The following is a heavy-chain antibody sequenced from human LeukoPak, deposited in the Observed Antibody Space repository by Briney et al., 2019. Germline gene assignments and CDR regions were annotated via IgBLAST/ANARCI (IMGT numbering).Heavy chain of an antibody. Sequence: ASVKVSCKVSGYTLSELSTHWVRQAPGQGLEWMGGFDPGDDETIYAQKFQGRVTMTEDTSTDTAYLELSSLRSEDTAVYFCATEKDLLLDSWGQGTPVTVSS. J-gene: IGHJ5*01. CDR1: GYTLSELS. V-gene: IGHV1-24*01. CDR3: ATEKDLLLDS. D-gene: IGHD1-26*01. CDR2: FDPGDDET.